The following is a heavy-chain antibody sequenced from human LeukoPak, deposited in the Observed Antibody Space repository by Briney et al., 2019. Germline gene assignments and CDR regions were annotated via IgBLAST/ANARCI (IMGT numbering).Heavy chain of an antibody. Sequence: GGSLRLSCAASGFTFRDFSMHWVRQAPRKGLEWVSLVSGDGGVTHYADSVKGRFTISRDNSKNSLYLQMSSLRVEDTAFYYCAKGNNSLSFNFDYWGQGTLVTVSS. CDR1: GFTFRDFS. CDR2: VSGDGGVT. V-gene: IGHV3-43*02. D-gene: IGHD2/OR15-2a*01. CDR3: AKGNNSLSFNFDY. J-gene: IGHJ4*02.